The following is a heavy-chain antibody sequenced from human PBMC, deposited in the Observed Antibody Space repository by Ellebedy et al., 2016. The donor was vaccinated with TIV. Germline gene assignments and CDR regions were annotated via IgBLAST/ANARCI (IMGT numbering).Heavy chain of an antibody. J-gene: IGHJ5*02. D-gene: IGHD6-19*01. CDR1: GGSISSYY. V-gene: IGHV4-59*01. CDR3: ARGYSSGWYNWFDP. Sequence: MPSETLSLTCTVSGGSISSYYWSWIRQPPGKGLERIGYIYYSGSTNYNPSLKSRVTISVDTSKNQFSLKLSSVTAADTAVYYCARGYSSGWYNWFDPWGQGTLVTVSS. CDR2: IYYSGST.